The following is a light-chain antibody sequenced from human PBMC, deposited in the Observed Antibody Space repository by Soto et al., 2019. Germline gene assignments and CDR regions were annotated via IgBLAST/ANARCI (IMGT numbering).Light chain of an antibody. CDR1: QGIGKD. CDR2: GAS. J-gene: IGKJ5*01. V-gene: IGKV1-6*01. CDR3: QQDYSTLAT. Sequence: AIEMTQSPSSLSASVGDTVTITCRASQGIGKDLAWFQQRPGKAPKLLIYGASGLQNGVPSRFSGSGSGTDFTLTITGLQLEDFATYYCQQDYSTLATFGQGTRLEIK.